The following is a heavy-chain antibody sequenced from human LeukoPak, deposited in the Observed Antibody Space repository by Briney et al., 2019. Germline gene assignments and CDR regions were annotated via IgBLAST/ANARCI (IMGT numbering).Heavy chain of an antibody. Sequence: GGSLRLSCAASGFTFSSYAMFWVRQASGKGLEFVSAISSNGGSTYYANSVKGRFTISRDNSKNTLYLQMGSLRADDMSVYYCARVCGGDCWYAFDIWGQGTMVTVSS. CDR2: ISSNGGST. CDR3: ARVCGGDCWYAFDI. D-gene: IGHD2-21*02. CDR1: GFTFSSYA. V-gene: IGHV3-64*01. J-gene: IGHJ3*02.